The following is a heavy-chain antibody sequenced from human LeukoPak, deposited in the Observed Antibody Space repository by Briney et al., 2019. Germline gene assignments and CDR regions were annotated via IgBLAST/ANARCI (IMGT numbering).Heavy chain of an antibody. V-gene: IGHV3-21*01. J-gene: IGHJ4*02. CDR1: GFTFSSYS. CDR2: ISSSSSYI. Sequence: PGGSLRLSCAASGFTFSSYSMTWVRQAPGKGLEWVSSISSSSSYIYYADSVKGRFTISRDNAKNSLYLQMNSLRAEDTVVYYCARQRITIFGVVSYYLDYWGQGTLVTVSS. CDR3: ARQRITIFGVVSYYLDY. D-gene: IGHD3-3*01.